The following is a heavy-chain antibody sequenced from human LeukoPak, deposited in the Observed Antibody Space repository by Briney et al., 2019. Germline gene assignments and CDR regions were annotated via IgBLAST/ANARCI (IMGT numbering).Heavy chain of an antibody. CDR3: ARLSIVGATSSYYMDV. J-gene: IGHJ6*03. CDR1: GDSFSSSSYY. Sequence: SETLSLTCSVSGDSFSSSSYYWGWVRQPPGKGLEWSGSINYRGTTYYHPSLKSRVTISVETSKNQFSLRLSSVTVADTAVYYCARLSIVGATSSYYMDVWGKGPTVTVSS. D-gene: IGHD1-26*01. CDR2: INYRGTT. V-gene: IGHV4-39*01.